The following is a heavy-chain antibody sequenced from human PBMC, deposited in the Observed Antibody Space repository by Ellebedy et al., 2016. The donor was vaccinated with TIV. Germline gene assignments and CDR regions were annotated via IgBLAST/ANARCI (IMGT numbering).Heavy chain of an antibody. J-gene: IGHJ4*02. D-gene: IGHD3-10*01. CDR2: ISSGGTTE. Sequence: PGGSLKLSCVASGFTFSLYEMNWVRQAPGKGLEWLSYISSGGTTEKYADSVKGRFTISRDNAKNSLYLQMNSLRAEDTAVYYCAKTPYYYGSRREAGNYFDYWGQGTLVTVSS. CDR3: AKTPYYYGSRREAGNYFDY. CDR1: GFTFSLYE. V-gene: IGHV3-48*03.